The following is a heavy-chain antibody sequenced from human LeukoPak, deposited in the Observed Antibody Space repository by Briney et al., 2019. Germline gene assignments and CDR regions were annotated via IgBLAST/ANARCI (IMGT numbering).Heavy chain of an antibody. CDR2: IWHDGSIE. CDR3: ATGPLNDYGMGD. V-gene: IGHV3-33*03. J-gene: IGHJ6*02. CDR1: GFTFSNYD. Sequence: GRSLRLSCAASGFTFSNYDMHWVRQAPGKGLKWVAVIWHDGSIESYADSVKGRFTVSRDNSKTTLYLQMNSLRAEDTAVYYCATGPLNDYGMGDWGQGTTVTVSS.